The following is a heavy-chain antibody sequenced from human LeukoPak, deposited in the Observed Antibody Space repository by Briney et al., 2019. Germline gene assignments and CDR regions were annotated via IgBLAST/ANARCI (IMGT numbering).Heavy chain of an antibody. D-gene: IGHD4/OR15-4a*01. CDR1: GYTFTSYA. CDR3: ATMTMFDP. CDR2: VDPEDGET. V-gene: IGHV1-69-2*01. Sequence: ASVKVSCKASGYTFTSYAMHWVRQAPGQRLEWMGRVDPEDGETTYAEKFQGRVTITADTSTDTAYMELNNLRSEDTAVYYCATMTMFDPWGQGTLVTVSP. J-gene: IGHJ5*02.